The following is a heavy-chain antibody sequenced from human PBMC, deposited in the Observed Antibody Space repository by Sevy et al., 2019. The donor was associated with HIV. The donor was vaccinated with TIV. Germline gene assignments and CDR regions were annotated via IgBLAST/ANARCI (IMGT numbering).Heavy chain of an antibody. CDR2: ISGSGGST. D-gene: IGHD6-13*01. CDR1: GLTFSSYA. CDR3: AKGDSTFYGMDV. J-gene: IGHJ6*02. Sequence: GGSLRLSCAASGLTFSSYAMSWIRQAPGKGLEWVSAISGSGGSTYYADSVKGRFTISRDKSKNTLYLQMNNLRAEDTAVYYCAKGDSTFYGMDVWGQGTTVTVSS. V-gene: IGHV3-23*01.